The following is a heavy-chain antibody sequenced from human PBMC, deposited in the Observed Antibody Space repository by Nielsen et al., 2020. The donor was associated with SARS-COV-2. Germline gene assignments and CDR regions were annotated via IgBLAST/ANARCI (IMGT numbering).Heavy chain of an antibody. D-gene: IGHD3-10*01. CDR3: ARGGYYYYGMDV. Sequence: GESLKISCAASGFTFSSYAMSWVRQAPGKGLEWVSAISGSGGSTYYADSVKGRFTISRDNSKNSLYLQMNSLRTEDTALYYCARGGYYYYGMDVWGQGTTVTVSS. V-gene: IGHV3-23*01. CDR2: ISGSGGST. J-gene: IGHJ6*02. CDR1: GFTFSSYA.